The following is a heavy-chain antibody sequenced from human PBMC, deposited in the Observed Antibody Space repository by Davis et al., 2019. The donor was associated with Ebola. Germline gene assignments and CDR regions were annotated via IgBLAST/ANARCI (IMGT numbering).Heavy chain of an antibody. V-gene: IGHV4-39*01. D-gene: IGHD6-19*01. CDR2: IYYSGST. CDR1: GGSISSSSYY. J-gene: IGHJ4*02. Sequence: MPSETLSLTCTVSGGSISSSSYYWGWIRQPPGKGLEWIGSIYYSGSTYYNPSLKSRVTISVDTSKNQFSLKLSSVTAADTAVYYCARHPRERYSSGWYFDYWGQGTLVTVSS. CDR3: ARHPRERYSSGWYFDY.